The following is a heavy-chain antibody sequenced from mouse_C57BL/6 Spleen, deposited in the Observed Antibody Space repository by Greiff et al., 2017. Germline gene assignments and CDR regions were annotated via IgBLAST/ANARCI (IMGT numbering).Heavy chain of an antibody. V-gene: IGHV5-16*01. Sequence: DVKLVESEGGLVQPGSSMKLSCTASGFTFSDYYMAWVRQVPEKGLEWVANINYDGSSTYYLDSLKSRFIISRDNAKNILYLQMSSLKSEDTATYYCAREGRGYRGYFDVWGTGTTVTVSS. D-gene: IGHD2-2*01. CDR2: INYDGSST. CDR1: GFTFSDYY. CDR3: AREGRGYRGYFDV. J-gene: IGHJ1*03.